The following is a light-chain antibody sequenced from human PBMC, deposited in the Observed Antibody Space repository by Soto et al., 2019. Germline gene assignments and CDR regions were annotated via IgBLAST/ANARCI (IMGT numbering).Light chain of an antibody. CDR3: AAWDDNLDGVV. V-gene: IGLV1-44*01. J-gene: IGLJ2*01. CDR2: STN. CDR1: SSNIGSNA. Sequence: QSVLTQSPSASGTPGQRVTISCSGSSSNIGSNAVNWYQQLTGTAPKLLIYSTNQRPSGVPDRFSGSKSGTSASLAISGLQSEDEADYYCAAWDDNLDGVVFGGGTKLTVL.